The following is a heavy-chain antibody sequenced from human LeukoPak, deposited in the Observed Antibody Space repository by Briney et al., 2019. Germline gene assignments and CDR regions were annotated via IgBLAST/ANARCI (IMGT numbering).Heavy chain of an antibody. CDR2: IYPGDSDT. J-gene: IGHJ3*02. D-gene: IGHD4-17*01. CDR1: GYSFTNYW. V-gene: IGHV5-51*01. Sequence: GESLKISCKGSGYSFTNYWIGWVREMPGKGLEWMGIIYPGDSDTRYSPSFQGQVTISADKSISTAYLQWSSLKASDTAMYYCTSHRDYGDYRDAFDIWGQGTMVTVSS. CDR3: TSHRDYGDYRDAFDI.